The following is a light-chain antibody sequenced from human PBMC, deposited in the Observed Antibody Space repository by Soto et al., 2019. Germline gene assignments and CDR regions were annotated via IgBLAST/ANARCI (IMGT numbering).Light chain of an antibody. CDR3: QQSYGTPIT. CDR2: VAS. Sequence: DLQMTQSPSTLSASVGDRVTITCRASQSISNCLAWYQQKPGKAPNLLIYVASSLQSEVPSRFSGSGSGTDFTLTITSLQPEDFATYYCQQSYGTPITFGQGTRLEIK. CDR1: QSISNC. J-gene: IGKJ5*01. V-gene: IGKV1-39*01.